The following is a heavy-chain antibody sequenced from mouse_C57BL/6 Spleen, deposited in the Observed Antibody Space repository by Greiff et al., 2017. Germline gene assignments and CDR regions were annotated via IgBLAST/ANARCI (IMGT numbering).Heavy chain of an antibody. J-gene: IGHJ1*03. V-gene: IGHV5-17*01. CDR3: ARPPDYYGSSYGYFDV. Sequence: EVQGVESGGGLVKPGGSLKLSCAASGFTFSDYGMHWVRQAPEKGLEWVAYISSGSSTIYYADTVKGRFTISRDNAKNTLFLQMTSLRSEDTAMYYCARPPDYYGSSYGYFDVWGTGTTVTVSS. D-gene: IGHD1-1*01. CDR2: ISSGSSTI. CDR1: GFTFSDYG.